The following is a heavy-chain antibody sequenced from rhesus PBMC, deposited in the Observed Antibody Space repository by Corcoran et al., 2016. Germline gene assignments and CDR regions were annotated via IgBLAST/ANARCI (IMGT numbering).Heavy chain of an antibody. CDR3: AKTEREAFDF. CDR1: GFTSGNSD. D-gene: IGHD1-44*02. V-gene: IGHV3S43*01. CDR2: ISSGGSI. Sequence: EVQLVESGGGLVQPGGSLRLSCAAPGFTSGNSDLIWIRQAPGKGLEWVSYISSGGSIYYSDSVKCLVTISRDNAKNTLYLQMSSLRVEYTAVYYCAKTEREAFDFWGQGLRVTVSS. J-gene: IGHJ3*01.